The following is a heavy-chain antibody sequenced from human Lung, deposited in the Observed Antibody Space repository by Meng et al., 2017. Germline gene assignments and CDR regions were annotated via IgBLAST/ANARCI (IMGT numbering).Heavy chain of an antibody. V-gene: IGHV1-18*01. D-gene: IGHD3-10*01. J-gene: IGHJ4*02. CDR1: DYISTGYG. CDR2: LGAHPGDT. Sequence: VQLLQSAAEVKQLGASLQVSCKPIDYISTGYGVCWVRQATGQGLEWMAWLGAHPGDTSFAPKFLGRVTVTADTATATAYMELRSLRSDDTAVYYCARGTPGRSYCDYWGQGTLVTVSS. CDR3: ARGTPGRSYCDY.